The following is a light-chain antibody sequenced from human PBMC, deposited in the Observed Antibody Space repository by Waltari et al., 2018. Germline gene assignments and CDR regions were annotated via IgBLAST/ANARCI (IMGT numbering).Light chain of an antibody. CDR3: QQYNNYTPKT. V-gene: IGKV1-5*01. CDR2: NAS. Sequence: IQVTQSPSTLSASVGDRVTITCRATKSISNWLAWYQQKPGKAPKLLTYNASTLESGVPSRFSGSGSGTEFTLTISSLQPDDFATYFCQQYNNYTPKTFGQGTKVDIK. J-gene: IGKJ1*01. CDR1: KSISNW.